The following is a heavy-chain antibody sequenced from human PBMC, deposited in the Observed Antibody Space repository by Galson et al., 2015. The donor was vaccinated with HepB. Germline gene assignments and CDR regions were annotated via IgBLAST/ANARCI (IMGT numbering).Heavy chain of an antibody. CDR3: AGSSGSFYSFFFDY. D-gene: IGHD3-10*01. V-gene: IGHV3-30*03. Sequence: SLRLSCAASGFTVSSYGMHWVRQAPGKGLEWVAVISSDGSNKFYADSVKGRFTISRDNSKNTLYLQMNSLRPEDTAVYYCAGSSGSFYSFFFDYWGQGTLVTVSS. CDR1: GFTVSSYG. CDR2: ISSDGSNK. J-gene: IGHJ4*02.